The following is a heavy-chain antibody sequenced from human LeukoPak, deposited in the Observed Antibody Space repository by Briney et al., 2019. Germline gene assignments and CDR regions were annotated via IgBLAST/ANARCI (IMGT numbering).Heavy chain of an antibody. J-gene: IGHJ2*01. V-gene: IGHV1-69*13. D-gene: IGHD1-26*01. CDR2: IIPIFGTA. Sequence: ASVKVSCKASGGTFSSYAISWVRQAPGQGLEWMGGIIPIFGTANYAQKFQGRVTITADESTSTAYMELSSLRSEDTAVYYCARDRGIVGATIWYFDLWGRGTLVTVSS. CDR1: GGTFSSYA. CDR3: ARDRGIVGATIWYFDL.